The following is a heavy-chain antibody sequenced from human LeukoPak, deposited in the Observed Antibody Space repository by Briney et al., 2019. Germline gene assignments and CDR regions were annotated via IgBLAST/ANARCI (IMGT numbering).Heavy chain of an antibody. Sequence: SVKVSCKASGGTFSSYTISWVRQAPGQGLEWMGRIIPIFGTANYAQKFQGRVTITTDESTSTAYMELSSLRSEDTAVYYCARDEGVPAASFDYWGQGTLVTVSS. CDR3: ARDEGVPAASFDY. V-gene: IGHV1-69*05. D-gene: IGHD2-2*01. J-gene: IGHJ4*02. CDR1: GGTFSSYT. CDR2: IIPIFGTA.